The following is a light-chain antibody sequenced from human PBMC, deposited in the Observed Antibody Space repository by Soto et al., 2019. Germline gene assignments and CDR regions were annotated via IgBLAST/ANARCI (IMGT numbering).Light chain of an antibody. V-gene: IGKV1-5*03. CDR1: QTISSW. CDR2: KAS. Sequence: DIKVTQSPSTRSGSVGYMVTITRRASQTISSWLAWYQQKPGKAPKLLIYKASTLKSGVPSRFSGSGSGTEFTLTISSLQPDDFATYYCQHYNSYSEAFGQGTKVDI. J-gene: IGKJ1*01. CDR3: QHYNSYSEA.